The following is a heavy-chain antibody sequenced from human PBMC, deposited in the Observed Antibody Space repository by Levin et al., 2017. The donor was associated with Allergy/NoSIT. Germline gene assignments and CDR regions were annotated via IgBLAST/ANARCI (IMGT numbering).Heavy chain of an antibody. CDR3: ARGHRQRCSSTSCFWFDP. D-gene: IGHD2-2*01. J-gene: IGHJ5*02. CDR2: INHSGST. V-gene: IGHV4-34*01. CDR1: GGSFSGSY. Sequence: RSQTLSLTCAVYGGSFSGSYWSWIRQPPGKGLEWIGEINHSGSTNYNPSLKSRVTISVDTSKNQFSLKLSSVTAADTAVYYCARGHRQRCSSTSCFWFDPWGQGTLVTVSS.